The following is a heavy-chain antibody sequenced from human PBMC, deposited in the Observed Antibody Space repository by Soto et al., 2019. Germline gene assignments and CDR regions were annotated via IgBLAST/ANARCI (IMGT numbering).Heavy chain of an antibody. CDR1: EFTVRSNY. CDR2: IYSGGST. CDR3: ARAGYSSGWYYAFDI. D-gene: IGHD6-19*01. J-gene: IGHJ3*02. V-gene: IGHV3-53*01. Sequence: PGGSLRLSCAASEFTVRSNYMSWVRQAPGKGLEWVSVIYSGGSTYYADSVKGRFTISRDNSKNTLYLQMNRLRAEDTAVYYRARAGYSSGWYYAFDIWGQGTMVTVSS.